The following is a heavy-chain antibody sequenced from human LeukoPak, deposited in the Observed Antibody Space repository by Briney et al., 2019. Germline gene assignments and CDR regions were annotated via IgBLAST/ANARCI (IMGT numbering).Heavy chain of an antibody. CDR2: IYYTGST. D-gene: IGHD6-19*01. CDR1: TSSSYA. Sequence: TSSSYAMSWVRQPPGKGLEWIGSIYYTGSTYYNPSLKSRVTISVDTSKNQFSLKLSSVTAADTAVYYCARGGWYPESFQHWGQGALVTVSS. CDR3: ARGGWYPESFQH. V-gene: IGHV4-39*07. J-gene: IGHJ1*01.